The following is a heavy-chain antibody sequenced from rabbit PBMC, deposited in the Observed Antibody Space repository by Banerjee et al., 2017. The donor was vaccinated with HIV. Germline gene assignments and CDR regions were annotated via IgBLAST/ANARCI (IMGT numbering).Heavy chain of an antibody. J-gene: IGHJ6*01. V-gene: IGHV1S43*01. D-gene: IGHD7-1*01. CDR1: GFSFSSSYY. Sequence: QEQLVESGGGLVQPEGSLTLTCTASGFSFSSSYYMCWVSQAPGKGLELIACIYTNSGSTWYASWVDGRFTISRSTSLKTVDLKMTSLTAADTATYFCARDLAAVTGWNFGLWGPGTLVTVS. CDR2: IYTNSGST. CDR3: ARDLAAVTGWNFGL.